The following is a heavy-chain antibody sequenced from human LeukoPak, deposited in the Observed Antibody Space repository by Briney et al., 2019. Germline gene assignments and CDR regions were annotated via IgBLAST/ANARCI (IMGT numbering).Heavy chain of an antibody. D-gene: IGHD3-10*01. CDR2: IYPGDSDT. J-gene: IGHJ4*02. CDR1: GYSFTTYW. Sequence: GESLKISCKGSGYSFTTYWIGWVRQMPGKGLEWMAIIYPGDSDTRYSPSFQGQVTISADKSISTAYLQWSSLKASDTAMYYCASFEGYYYESGSYLGWGQGTLVTASS. CDR3: ASFEGYYYESGSYLG. V-gene: IGHV5-51*01.